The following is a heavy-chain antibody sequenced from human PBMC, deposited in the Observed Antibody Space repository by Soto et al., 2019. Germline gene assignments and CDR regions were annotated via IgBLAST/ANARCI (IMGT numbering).Heavy chain of an antibody. Sequence: ASVKVSCKASGYTFTSYAMHWVRQAPGQRLEWMGWINAGNGNTKYSQKFQGRVTITRDTSASTAYMELSSLRSEDTAVYYCARGGLGSGWNFDYWGRGTLVTVSS. CDR3: ARGGLGSGWNFDY. J-gene: IGHJ4*02. CDR2: INAGNGNT. D-gene: IGHD6-19*01. CDR1: GYTFTSYA. V-gene: IGHV1-3*01.